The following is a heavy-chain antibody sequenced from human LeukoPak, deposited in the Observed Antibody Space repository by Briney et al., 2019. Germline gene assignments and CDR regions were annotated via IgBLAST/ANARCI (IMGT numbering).Heavy chain of an antibody. Sequence: GGSLRLSCAASGFTFSSYAMSWVRQAPGKGLEWVSAISGSGGSTYYADSVEGRFTISRDNSKNTLYLQMNSLRAEDTAVYYCASTGVAAAGCFDYWGQGTLVTVSS. CDR1: GFTFSSYA. CDR3: ASTGVAAAGCFDY. D-gene: IGHD6-13*01. CDR2: ISGSGGST. V-gene: IGHV3-23*01. J-gene: IGHJ4*02.